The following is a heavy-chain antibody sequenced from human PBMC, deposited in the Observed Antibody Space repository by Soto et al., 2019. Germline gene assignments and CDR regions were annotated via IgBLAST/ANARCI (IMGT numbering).Heavy chain of an antibody. Sequence: EVQLVESGGGLEQPGGSLRLSCAASGFTFSLYSMRWVRQAPGKGLEWVSYISRSSTGIHYADSVKGRFTISRDDATKSMHLQMNSVRDGDTAVYYCARAVTRGLDVWGQGTTVSISS. D-gene: IGHD3-10*01. CDR1: GFTFSLYS. CDR3: ARAVTRGLDV. J-gene: IGHJ6*02. V-gene: IGHV3-48*02. CDR2: ISRSSTGI.